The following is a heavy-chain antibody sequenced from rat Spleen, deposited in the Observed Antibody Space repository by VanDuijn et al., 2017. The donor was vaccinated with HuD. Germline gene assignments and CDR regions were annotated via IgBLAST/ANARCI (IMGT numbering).Heavy chain of an antibody. V-gene: IGHV2-32*01. Sequence: QVQLKESGPGLVQPSQTLSLTCTVSGFSLTNYHVYWIRQPPGKGLEWMGVMRSDGDTSYNSALNSRLSISRDTSKSQVFLKMSSLHTEDTATYYGVRDRYNWYFDFWGPGIMVTVSS. J-gene: IGHJ1*01. CDR3: VRDRYNWYFDF. CDR1: GFSLTNYH. CDR2: MRSDGDT.